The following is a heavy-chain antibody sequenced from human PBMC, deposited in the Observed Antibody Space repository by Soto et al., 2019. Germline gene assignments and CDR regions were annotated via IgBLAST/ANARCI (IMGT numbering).Heavy chain of an antibody. CDR2: MNPNSGNT. CDR1: GYTFGNND. Sequence: GASVKVSCKASGYTFGNNDISWVRQATGQGLEWMGWMNPNSGNTGYAQKFQGGVSMTRNTSITTAYLELSSLRSDDTATYYCARMATSGTLNWFDPWGQGTLVTVSS. J-gene: IGHJ5*02. CDR3: ARMATSGTLNWFDP. V-gene: IGHV1-8*01.